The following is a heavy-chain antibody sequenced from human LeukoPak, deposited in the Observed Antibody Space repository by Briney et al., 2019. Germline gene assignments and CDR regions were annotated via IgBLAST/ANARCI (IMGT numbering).Heavy chain of an antibody. CDR1: GGSISSGSYS. Sequence: SETLSLTCAVSGGSISSGSYSWSWIRQPPGKGLEWIGYIYHSGSTYYNPSLKSRVTISVDRSKNQFSLKLSSVTAADTAVYYCARGPEFDPWGQGTLVTVSS. CDR3: ARGPEFDP. D-gene: IGHD1-14*01. J-gene: IGHJ5*02. V-gene: IGHV4-30-2*01. CDR2: IYHSGST.